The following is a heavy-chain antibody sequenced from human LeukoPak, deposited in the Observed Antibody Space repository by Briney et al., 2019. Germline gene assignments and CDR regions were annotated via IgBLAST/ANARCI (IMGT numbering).Heavy chain of an antibody. D-gene: IGHD2-15*01. V-gene: IGHV1-2*02. J-gene: IGHJ3*01. CDR2: MDPNSGDT. CDR3: ATKGGLTPNTLAM. Sequence: ASVKVSCKGSGYNFTVYYMHWVRQAPGQGLEWMGWMDPNSGDTIYAPKFQGRVSMTRDTSITTAYMELSSLTFDDSAMYYCATKGGLTPNTLAMWGHGTMVTLS. CDR1: GYNFTVYY.